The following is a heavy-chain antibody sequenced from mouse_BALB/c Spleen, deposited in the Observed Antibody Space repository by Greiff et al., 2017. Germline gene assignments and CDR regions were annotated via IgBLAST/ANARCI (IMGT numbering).Heavy chain of an antibody. Sequence: DVKLVESGGDLVKPGGSLKLSCAASGFTFSSYGMSWVRQTPDKRLEWVATISSGGSYTYYPDSVKGRFTISRDNAKNTLYLQMSSLKSEDTAMYYCARQDGRDYFDYWGQGTTLTVSS. CDR3: ARQDGRDYFDY. J-gene: IGHJ2*01. V-gene: IGHV5-6*02. CDR2: ISSGGSYT. D-gene: IGHD1-1*02. CDR1: GFTFSSYG.